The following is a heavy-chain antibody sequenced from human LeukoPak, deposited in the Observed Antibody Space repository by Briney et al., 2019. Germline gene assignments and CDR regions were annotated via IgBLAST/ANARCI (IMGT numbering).Heavy chain of an antibody. J-gene: IGHJ6*04. Sequence: GGTLRLTCAASGCIFSSNRMTWVREAQGTGLERVANINQDESGNTYLDSLKSRCTISRDNATNTQFLQMKSSIAEATAADYCAELGITMIGGVWGKGTTVTIST. CDR3: AELGITMIGGV. V-gene: IGHV3-7*01. CDR1: GCIFSSNR. D-gene: IGHD3-10*02. CDR2: INQDESGN.